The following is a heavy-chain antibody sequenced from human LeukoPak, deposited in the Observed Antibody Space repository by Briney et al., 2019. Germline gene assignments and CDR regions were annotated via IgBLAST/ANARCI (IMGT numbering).Heavy chain of an antibody. Sequence: ASVEVSCKASGYTFTSYYMHWVRQAPGQGLEWMGWISAYNGNTNYAQKLQGRVTMTTDTSTSTAYMELRSLRSDDTAVYYCARTRGLMVYATYDYWGQGTLVTVSS. CDR1: GYTFTSYY. CDR2: ISAYNGNT. D-gene: IGHD2-8*01. CDR3: ARTRGLMVYATYDY. V-gene: IGHV1-18*04. J-gene: IGHJ4*02.